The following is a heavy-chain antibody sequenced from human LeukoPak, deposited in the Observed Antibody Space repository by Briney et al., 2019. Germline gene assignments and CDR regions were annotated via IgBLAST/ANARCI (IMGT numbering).Heavy chain of an antibody. Sequence: ASVKVSCKASGYTFTSYDINWVRQATGQGLEWMGWMNPNSGNTGYAQKFQGRVTMTRNTSISTAYMELSSLRSEDTAVYYCARRGKSSGWYRGSYYYYYYMDVWGKGTTVTISS. CDR3: ARRGKSSGWYRGSYYYYYYMDV. CDR2: MNPNSGNT. J-gene: IGHJ6*03. CDR1: GYTFTSYD. V-gene: IGHV1-8*01. D-gene: IGHD6-19*01.